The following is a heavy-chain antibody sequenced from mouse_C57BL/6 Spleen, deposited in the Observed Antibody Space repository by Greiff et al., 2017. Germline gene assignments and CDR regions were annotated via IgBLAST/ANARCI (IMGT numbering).Heavy chain of an antibody. J-gene: IGHJ2*01. CDR3: AREDSNYYGSKDY. Sequence: QVHVKQSGAELVRPGTSVKVSCKASGYAFTNYLIEWVKQRPGQGLEWIGVINPGSGGTNYNEKFKGKATLTADKSSSTAYMQLSSLTSEDSAVYFCAREDSNYYGSKDYWGQGTTLTVSS. CDR1: GYAFTNYL. CDR2: INPGSGGT. D-gene: IGHD1-1*01. V-gene: IGHV1-54*01.